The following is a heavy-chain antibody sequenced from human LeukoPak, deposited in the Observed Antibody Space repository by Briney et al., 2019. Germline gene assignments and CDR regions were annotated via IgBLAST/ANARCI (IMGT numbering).Heavy chain of an antibody. CDR2: IYYSGST. Sequence: SETLSLTCTVSDDSISDYYRGWIRQPPGKGLEWIGSIYYSGSTYYNPSLKSRVTISVDTSKNQFSLKLSSVTAADTAVYYCARESIGVDDAFDIWGQGTMVTVSS. V-gene: IGHV4-39*02. J-gene: IGHJ3*02. D-gene: IGHD3-3*01. CDR3: ARESIGVDDAFDI. CDR1: DDSISDYY.